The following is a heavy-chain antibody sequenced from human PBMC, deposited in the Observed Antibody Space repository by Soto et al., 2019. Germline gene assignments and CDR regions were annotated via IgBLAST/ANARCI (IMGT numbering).Heavy chain of an antibody. CDR2: ISSSSSYI. CDR1: GFTFSSYG. Sequence: GGSLRLSCAASGFTFSSYGMHWVRQAPGKGLEWVSSISSSSSYIYYADSVKGRFTISRDNAKNTLYLQMNSLRAEDTAVYYCARDAAYYDFWRGYYKVATSDYYYYMDVWGKGTTVTVSS. CDR3: ARDAAYYDFWRGYYKVATSDYYYYMDV. V-gene: IGHV3-21*01. D-gene: IGHD3-3*01. J-gene: IGHJ6*03.